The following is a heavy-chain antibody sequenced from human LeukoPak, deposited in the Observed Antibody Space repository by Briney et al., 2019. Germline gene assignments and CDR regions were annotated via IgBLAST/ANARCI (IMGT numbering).Heavy chain of an antibody. J-gene: IGHJ4*02. CDR2: ISSSSSYI. V-gene: IGHV3-21*01. D-gene: IGHD1-26*01. CDR1: GFTFSSYS. CDR3: ATSIVGASDFDY. Sequence: GGSLRLSCSASGFTFSSYSMNWVRQAPGKGLEWVSPISSSSSYIYYADSVKGRFTISRDNAKNSLYLQMNSLRAEDTAVYYCATSIVGASDFDYWGQGTLVTVSS.